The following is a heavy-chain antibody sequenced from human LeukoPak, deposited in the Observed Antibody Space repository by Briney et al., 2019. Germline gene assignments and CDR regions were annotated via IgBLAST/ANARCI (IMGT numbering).Heavy chain of an antibody. CDR3: ASGEYSSGWFY. D-gene: IGHD6-19*01. V-gene: IGHV1-69*06. CDR1: GGTFSSYA. Sequence: ASVKVSCKASGGTFSSYAISWVRQAPGQGLEWMGGIIPIFGTANYAQKFQGRVTITADKSTSTAYMELSSLRSEDTAVYYCASGEYSSGWFYWGQGTLVTVSS. CDR2: IIPIFGTA. J-gene: IGHJ4*02.